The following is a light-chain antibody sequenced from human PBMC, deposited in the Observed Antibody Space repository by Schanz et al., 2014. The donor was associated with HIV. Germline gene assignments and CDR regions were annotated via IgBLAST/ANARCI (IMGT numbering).Light chain of an antibody. J-gene: IGKJ1*01. CDR1: QSVSSSY. CDR2: GAS. CDR3: QQYGSSPT. Sequence: EIVLTQSPGTLSLSPGDRATLSCRASQSVSSSYLAWYQQKPGQAPSLLIYGASSRAIGIPDRFSGSGSGTDFTLSISRLEPEDYAVYYCQQYGSSPTFGQGTRVEIK. V-gene: IGKV3-20*01.